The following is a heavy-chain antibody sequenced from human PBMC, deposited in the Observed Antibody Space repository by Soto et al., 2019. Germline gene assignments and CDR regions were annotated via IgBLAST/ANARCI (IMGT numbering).Heavy chain of an antibody. CDR2: IKQDGSEK. CDR3: ARDEGDIVATNVAY. D-gene: IGHD5-12*01. Sequence: EVQLVESGGGLVQPGGSLRLSCAASGFTFSSYWMRWVRQAPGKGLEWVANIKQDGSEKYYVDSVKGRFTISRDNDKNSLYLQMNSLRAVDTAVYYCARDEGDIVATNVAYWGQGTLVTVSS. V-gene: IGHV3-7*01. CDR1: GFTFSSYW. J-gene: IGHJ4*02.